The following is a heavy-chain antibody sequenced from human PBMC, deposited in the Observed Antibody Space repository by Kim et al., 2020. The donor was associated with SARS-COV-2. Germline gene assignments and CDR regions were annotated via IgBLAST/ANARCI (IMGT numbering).Heavy chain of an antibody. D-gene: IGHD3-10*01. V-gene: IGHV4-59*01. CDR2: IYYDGSA. J-gene: IGHJ4*02. CDR3: GRFGSGASPVPDDC. CDR1: GGSISGYF. Sequence: SETLSLTCTVSGGSISGYFWSWIRQPPGMGLEWIGYIYYDGSANYNPSLRSRVSISVDTSKNQFSLKLSSVTAADTAVYYCGRFGSGASPVPDDCWGQGTLGTVSS.